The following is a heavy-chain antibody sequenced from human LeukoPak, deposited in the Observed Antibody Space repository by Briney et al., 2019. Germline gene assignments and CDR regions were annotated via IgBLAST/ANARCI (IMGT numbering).Heavy chain of an antibody. CDR1: GFTFSSYS. D-gene: IGHD4-17*01. Sequence: GGSLRLSCAASGFTFSSYSMNWVRQAPGKGLEWVSSISSSSSYIYHADSVKGRFTISRDNAKNSLYLQMNSLRVEDTAVYYCARKGKTTALDYWGQGTLVTVSS. CDR2: ISSSSSYI. CDR3: ARKGKTTALDY. V-gene: IGHV3-21*01. J-gene: IGHJ4*02.